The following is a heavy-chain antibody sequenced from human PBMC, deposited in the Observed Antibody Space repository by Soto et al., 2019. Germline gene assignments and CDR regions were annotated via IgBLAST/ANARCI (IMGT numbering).Heavy chain of an antibody. CDR1: GYTFTSYY. CDR2: INPSGGST. V-gene: IGHV1-46*01. D-gene: IGHD3-16*02. Sequence: ASVKVSCKASGYTFTSYYMHWVRQAPGQGLEWMGIINPSGGSTSYAQKFQGRVTMTRDTSTSTVYMELSSLRSEDTAVYYCARSWGSYPQPRYWYFDLWGRGTLVTVSS. CDR3: ARSWGSYPQPRYWYFDL. J-gene: IGHJ2*01.